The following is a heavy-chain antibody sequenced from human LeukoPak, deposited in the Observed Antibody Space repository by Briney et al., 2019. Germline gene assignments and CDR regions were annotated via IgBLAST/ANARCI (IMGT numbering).Heavy chain of an antibody. CDR1: GFTFSSYA. J-gene: IGHJ4*02. CDR2: ISGSGGST. D-gene: IGHD4-23*01. V-gene: IGHV3-23*01. CDR3: AKYGGNHFVS. Sequence: PGGSLRFSCAASGFTFSSYAMSWVRQAPGKGLGWVSAISGSGGSTYYAGSVKGRFTISRDNSKNTLYLQMNSLRAEDTAVYYCAKYGGNHFVSLGQGTLVTVSS.